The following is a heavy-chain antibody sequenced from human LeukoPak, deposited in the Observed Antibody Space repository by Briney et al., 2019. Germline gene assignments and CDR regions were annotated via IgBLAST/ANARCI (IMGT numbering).Heavy chain of an antibody. CDR3: ARDLTFTYA. V-gene: IGHV3-21*01. CDR1: GLTFSSSW. J-gene: IGHJ5*02. D-gene: IGHD3-16*01. CDR2: ISSSSSYI. Sequence: GGSLRLSCAVSGLTFSSSWMDWVRQAPGKGLEWVSSISSSSSYIYYADSVKGRFTISRDSAKNSLYLQMNSLGVEDTAVYYCARDLTFTYAWGQGTLVTVSS.